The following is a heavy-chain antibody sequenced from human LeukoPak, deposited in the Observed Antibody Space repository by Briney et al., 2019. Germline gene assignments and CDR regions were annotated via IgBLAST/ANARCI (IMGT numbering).Heavy chain of an antibody. CDR1: GFTFSSYA. J-gene: IGHJ4*02. D-gene: IGHD2-15*01. CDR3: AKGGAVDIVVVVAALYYFDY. CDR2: ISYDGSNK. V-gene: IGHV3-30*04. Sequence: GRSLRLSCAASGFTFSSYAMHWVRQAPGKGLEWVAVISYDGSNKYYADSVKGRFTISRDNSKNTLYLQMNSLRAEDTAVYYCAKGGAVDIVVVVAALYYFDYWGQGTLVTVSS.